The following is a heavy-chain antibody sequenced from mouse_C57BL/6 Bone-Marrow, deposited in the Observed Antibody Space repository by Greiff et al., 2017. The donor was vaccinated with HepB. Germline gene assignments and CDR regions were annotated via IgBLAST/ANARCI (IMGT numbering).Heavy chain of an antibody. CDR3: AKLTGPLDY. CDR1: GYTFTDYY. Sequence: EVMLVESGPVLVKPGASVKMSCKASGYTFTDYYMNWVKQSHGKSLEWIGVINPYNGGTSYNQKFKGKATLTVDKSSSTAYMELNSLTSEDSAVYYCAKLTGPLDYWGQGTTLTVSS. CDR2: INPYNGGT. J-gene: IGHJ2*01. D-gene: IGHD4-1*01. V-gene: IGHV1-19*01.